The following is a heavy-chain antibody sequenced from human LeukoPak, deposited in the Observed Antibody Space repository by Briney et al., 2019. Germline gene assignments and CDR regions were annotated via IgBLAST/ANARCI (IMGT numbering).Heavy chain of an antibody. CDR2: IYYSGST. CDR1: GGSISSSSYY. D-gene: IGHD3-10*01. J-gene: IGHJ5*02. V-gene: IGHV4-31*03. CDR3: ARDDGSGSYYEVGWFDP. Sequence: SETLSLTCTVSGGSISSSSYYWGWIRQHPGKGLEWIGYIYYSGSTYYNPSLKSRVTISVDTSKNQFSLKLSSVTAADTAVYYCARDDGSGSYYEVGWFDPWGQGTLVTVSS.